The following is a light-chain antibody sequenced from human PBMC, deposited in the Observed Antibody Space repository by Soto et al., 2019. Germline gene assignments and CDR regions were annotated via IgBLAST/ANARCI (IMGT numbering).Light chain of an antibody. CDR3: HHRSNWPPEDT. V-gene: IGKV3-11*01. J-gene: IGKJ2*01. Sequence: ETLLTQSPATLSLTPGESATLSCRASQPINTYLAWYQQKSGQSPRLVIYDASNRATDIPARFSASGFGTDFTLTISRLEPGDFGIYYCHHRSNWPPEDTFGQGTKLEIK. CDR2: DAS. CDR1: QPINTY.